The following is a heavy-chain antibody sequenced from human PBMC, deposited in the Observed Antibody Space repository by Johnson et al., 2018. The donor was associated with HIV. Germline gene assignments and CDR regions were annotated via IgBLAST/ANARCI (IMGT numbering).Heavy chain of an antibody. CDR2: IYSGGST. Sequence: VQLVESGGGLVQPGGSLRLSCAASGFTFSSYAMSWVRQAPGKGLEWVSVIYSGGSTYYADSVKGRFTISRDNSKNTLYLQMNSLRAEDTAVYYCASPEAPYYDILTGYYAAFDIWGQGTMVTVSS. J-gene: IGHJ3*02. CDR1: GFTFSSYA. D-gene: IGHD3-9*01. CDR3: ASPEAPYYDILTGYYAAFDI. V-gene: IGHV3-23*03.